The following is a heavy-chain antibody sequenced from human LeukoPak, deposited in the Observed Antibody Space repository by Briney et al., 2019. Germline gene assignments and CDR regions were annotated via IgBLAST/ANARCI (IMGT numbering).Heavy chain of an antibody. CDR2: ISGYHGNT. D-gene: IGHD1-26*01. V-gene: IGHV1-18*01. J-gene: IGHJ5*02. CDR3: ARVQEQVSRSRFEP. CDR1: GYTFTNYG. Sequence: GASVKVSCKASGYTFTNYGIGWVRQAPGQGLEWMGWISGYHGNTNYAQKFQDRVTMTIDTSTSTAYMQLRSLRSDDTAVYYCARVQEQVSRSRFEPWGQGTLVIVSS.